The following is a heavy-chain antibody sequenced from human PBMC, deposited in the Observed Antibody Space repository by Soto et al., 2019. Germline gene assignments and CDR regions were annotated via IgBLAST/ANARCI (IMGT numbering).Heavy chain of an antibody. CDR2: MNPNSGNT. V-gene: IGHV1-8*01. CDR3: ARGGDDILTGPVGGYSYYYMDV. CDR1: GYTFTSYD. D-gene: IGHD3-9*01. Sequence: ASVKVSCKASGYTFTSYDINWVRQATGQGLEWMRWMNPNSGNTGYAQKFQGRVTMTRNTSISTAYMEVSSLRSEDTAVYYCARGGDDILTGPVGGYSYYYMDVWGKGTTVTVSS. J-gene: IGHJ6*03.